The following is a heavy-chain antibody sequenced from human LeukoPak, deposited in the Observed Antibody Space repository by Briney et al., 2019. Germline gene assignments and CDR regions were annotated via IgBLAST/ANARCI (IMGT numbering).Heavy chain of an antibody. CDR1: GFTFSSYG. D-gene: IGHD2-8*02. CDR2: IWYDGSNK. CDR3: ARGVGSGYFDY. J-gene: IGHJ4*02. V-gene: IGHV3-33*01. Sequence: GGSLRLFWAASGFTFSSYGMHWVRQAPGKGLEWVAVIWYDGSNKYYADSVKGRFTISRDNSKNTLYLQMNSLRAEDTAVYYCARGVGSGYFDYWGQGTLVTVSS.